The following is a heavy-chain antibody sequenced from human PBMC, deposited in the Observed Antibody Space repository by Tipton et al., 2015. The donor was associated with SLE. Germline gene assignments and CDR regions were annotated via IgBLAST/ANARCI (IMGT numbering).Heavy chain of an antibody. Sequence: TLSLTCTVSGGSITNHYWNWIRQPPGKGLEWIGFIHSSGSTKYNPSLTSRITISLDTSKNQFSLKLTSVTAADTAVYYCTRGGASSKWLDPWGQGVLVTVSS. D-gene: IGHD6-6*01. CDR2: IHSSGST. CDR3: TRGGASSKWLDP. CDR1: GGSITNHY. V-gene: IGHV4-59*11. J-gene: IGHJ5*02.